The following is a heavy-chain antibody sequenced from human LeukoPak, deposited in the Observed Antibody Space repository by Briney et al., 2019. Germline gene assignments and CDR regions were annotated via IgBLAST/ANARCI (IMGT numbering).Heavy chain of an antibody. CDR1: GGSFRGYY. V-gene: IGHV4-34*01. D-gene: IGHD1-26*01. Sequence: SETLSLTCAVCGGSFRGYYWSWIRQPPGKGVEGRGEINHRGRTNYNPSLKSRVTISLDTSKNQFSLKLSSVTAADTAVYYCASRGSYYLPDYWGQGTLVTVSP. CDR3: ASRGSYYLPDY. J-gene: IGHJ4*02. CDR2: INHRGRT.